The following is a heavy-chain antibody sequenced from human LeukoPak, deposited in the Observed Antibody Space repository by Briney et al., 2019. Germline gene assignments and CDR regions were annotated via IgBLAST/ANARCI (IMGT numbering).Heavy chain of an antibody. CDR2: INPISGGT. V-gene: IGHV1-2*02. CDR3: ARPVRYDVDAFDI. J-gene: IGHJ3*02. D-gene: IGHD2-15*01. Sequence: RASVKVSCKASGYTFTGYYIHWVRQAPGQGLEWMGWINPISGGTNYAQKFQGRVTMTRDTSISTVYMELSRLRSDDTAVYYCARPVRYDVDAFDIWGQGTMVTVSS. CDR1: GYTFTGYY.